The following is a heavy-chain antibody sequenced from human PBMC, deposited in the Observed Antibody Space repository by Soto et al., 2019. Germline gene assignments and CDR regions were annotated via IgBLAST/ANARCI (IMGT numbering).Heavy chain of an antibody. Sequence: GGSLRLSCAASGFTFSSYGMHWVRQAPGKGLEWVAVISYDGSNKYYADSVKGRFTISRDNSKNTLYLQMNSLRAEDTAVYYCAQTYYYSSSYAFRYFASLGQGTLVTGSS. CDR2: ISYDGSNK. CDR3: AQTYYYSSSYAFRYFAS. CDR1: GFTFSSYG. D-gene: IGHD3-22*01. V-gene: IGHV3-30*18. J-gene: IGHJ4*02.